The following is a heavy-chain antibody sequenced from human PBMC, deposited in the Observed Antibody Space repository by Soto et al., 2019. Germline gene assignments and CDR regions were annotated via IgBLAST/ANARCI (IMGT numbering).Heavy chain of an antibody. V-gene: IGHV4-39*01. CDR1: GHSISNSGKY. Sequence: PETLSLTCIVSGHSISNSGKYWDWIRRPPGKGLEWIGTMDYSGDTSYNPSLRSRVTISADTSKHQFSLRLSYVSVADRTADHCARRPPLSPSDLSRFDIWGQGALVTVSS. CDR3: ARRPPLSPSDLSRFDI. D-gene: IGHD3-9*01. CDR2: MDYSGDT. J-gene: IGHJ4*02.